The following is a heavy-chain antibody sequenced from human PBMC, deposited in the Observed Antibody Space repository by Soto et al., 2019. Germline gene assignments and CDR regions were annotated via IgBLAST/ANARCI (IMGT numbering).Heavy chain of an antibody. CDR1: GGSISSGGTGSY. J-gene: IGHJ4*02. Sequence: QVQLQESGPGLVTPSQTLSLTCTVSGGSISSGGTGSYWTWIRQLPGKGLEWIGYIYYTGNTYYNPSLNIRPTISIATSENQFSLKLTSVTAADTAVYFCASGHDAYKVRYWGQGTLVIVSS. V-gene: IGHV4-31*03. D-gene: IGHD1-1*01. CDR2: IYYTGNT. CDR3: ASGHDAYKVRY.